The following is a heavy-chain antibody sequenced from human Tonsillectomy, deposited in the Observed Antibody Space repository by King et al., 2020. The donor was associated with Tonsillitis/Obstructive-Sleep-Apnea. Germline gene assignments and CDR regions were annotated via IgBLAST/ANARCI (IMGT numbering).Heavy chain of an antibody. J-gene: IGHJ6*02. Sequence: VQLVESGGGLVKPGGSLRLSCAASGFTFSNAWMNWVRQAPGKGLEWVGRIKSKNDGGTTDYAAPVKGRFTISRDDSKNTLYLQMNSLKTEDTAVYYCSTLPEALFGVVITDVWGQGTTVTVSS. CDR2: IKSKNDGGTT. CDR3: STLPEALFGVVITDV. V-gene: IGHV3-15*07. D-gene: IGHD3-3*01. CDR1: GFTFSNAW.